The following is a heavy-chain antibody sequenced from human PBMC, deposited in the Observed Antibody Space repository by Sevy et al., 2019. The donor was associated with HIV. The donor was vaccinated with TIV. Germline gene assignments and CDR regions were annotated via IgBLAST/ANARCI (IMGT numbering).Heavy chain of an antibody. CDR3: VRLDLSGSGWYGNGMDV. V-gene: IGHV1-18*01. CDR2: ISTYNGDT. Sequence: ASVKVSCKASGYTFSSYGITWVRQTPGQGLEWMGWISTYNGDTNYAQKFQGRVTMTTDTSTSTAYMDLGSLRFDDTAVYYCVRLDLSGSGWYGNGMDVWGQGTTVTVSS. D-gene: IGHD6-19*01. J-gene: IGHJ6*02. CDR1: GYTFSSYG.